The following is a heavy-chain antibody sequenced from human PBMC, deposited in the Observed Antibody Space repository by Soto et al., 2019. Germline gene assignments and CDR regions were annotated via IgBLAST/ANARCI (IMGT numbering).Heavy chain of an antibody. CDR1: GFSFRDFA. CDR3: AMALSEVTFWFHF. D-gene: IGHD2-21*02. J-gene: IGHJ4*02. V-gene: IGHV3-9*01. Sequence: EVHVVESGGGLVQPGGSLTLSCAASGFSFRDFALHWVRQAPGKGLEWVSSLSWKSGSSVYADSVKGRFTMSRGNAETSLHLQLNGLKPDDTALYFCAMALSEVTFWFHFWGQGTPVTVSS. CDR2: LSWKSGSS.